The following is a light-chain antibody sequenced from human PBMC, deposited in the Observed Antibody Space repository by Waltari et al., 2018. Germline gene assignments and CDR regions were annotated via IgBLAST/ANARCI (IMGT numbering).Light chain of an antibody. CDR3: QKYGTLPAT. V-gene: IGKV3-20*01. CDR1: QSVSKY. J-gene: IGKJ1*01. Sequence: EIVLTQSPGTLSLSPGERATLSRRASQSVSKYLAWYQQKPGQAPRLLIYDASTRATGIPDRFSATGWGTDFSLSISRLEPEDFAVYYCQKYGTLPATFGQGTKVQMK. CDR2: DAS.